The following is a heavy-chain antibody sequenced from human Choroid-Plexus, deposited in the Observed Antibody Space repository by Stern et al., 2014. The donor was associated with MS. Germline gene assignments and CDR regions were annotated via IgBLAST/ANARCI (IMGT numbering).Heavy chain of an antibody. J-gene: IGHJ5*02. CDR1: GFTFGSCA. V-gene: IGHV3-30*18. D-gene: IGHD2/OR15-2a*01. CDR3: AKDRQYLTYFFDH. CDR2: VSHDGSYK. Sequence: VQLVESGGGVVQPGRPLRLSCVASGFTFGSCAMHWVRQAPGKGLEGVGGVSHDGSYKYYADSVKGRFTISRDNSQNPLYMQMSSLRPEDTAVYYCAKDRQYLTYFFDHWGQGSLVTVSS.